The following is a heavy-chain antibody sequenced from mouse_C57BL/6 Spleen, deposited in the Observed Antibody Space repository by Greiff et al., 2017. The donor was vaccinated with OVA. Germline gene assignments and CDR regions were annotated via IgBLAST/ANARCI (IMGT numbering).Heavy chain of an antibody. J-gene: IGHJ4*01. V-gene: IGHV1-9*01. CDR1: GYTFTGYW. D-gene: IGHD1-1*01. CDR3: ANALRRYAMDY. CDR2: ILPGSGRT. Sequence: QVQLQQSGAELMKPGASVKLSCKASGYTFTGYWIEWVKQRPGHGLVWIGEILPGSGRTKYNEQFKGQATFNADTTSNTAYMQLSSLTTEASAIYYCANALRRYAMDYWGQGTSVTVSS.